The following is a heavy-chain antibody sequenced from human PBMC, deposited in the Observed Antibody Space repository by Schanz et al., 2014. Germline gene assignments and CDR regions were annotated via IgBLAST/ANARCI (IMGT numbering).Heavy chain of an antibody. Sequence: EVQLVESGGGLVQPGGSLTLSCAASGFTFSSYLMSWVRQAPGKGLEWVSGIGGSGGSTDYTDSVKGRFTISRDNSKNTLYLQMNSLESEDTGVYYCATGGISNVRYWFNGLDVWGQGTLVTVSS. D-gene: IGHD2-15*01. CDR3: ATGGISNVRYWFNGLDV. CDR1: GFTFSSYL. J-gene: IGHJ4*02. CDR2: IGGSGGST. V-gene: IGHV3-23*04.